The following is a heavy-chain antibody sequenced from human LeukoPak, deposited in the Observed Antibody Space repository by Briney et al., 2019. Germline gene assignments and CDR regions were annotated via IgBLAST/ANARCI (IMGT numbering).Heavy chain of an antibody. J-gene: IGHJ4*02. Sequence: ASVKVSCKASGYTFTGYYMHWVRQAPGQGLEWMGWINPNSGGTNYAQKFQGRVNMTRDTSSSTAYMEMSSLRSDDTAVYYCARRGSHCSGSSCYGTFDYWGQGTLVTVSS. V-gene: IGHV1-2*02. D-gene: IGHD2-15*01. CDR2: INPNSGGT. CDR3: ARRGSHCSGSSCYGTFDY. CDR1: GYTFTGYY.